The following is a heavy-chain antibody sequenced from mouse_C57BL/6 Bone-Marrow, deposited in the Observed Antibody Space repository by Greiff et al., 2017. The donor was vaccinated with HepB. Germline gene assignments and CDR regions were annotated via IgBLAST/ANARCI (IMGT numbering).Heavy chain of an antibody. CDR2: IDPANGNT. Sequence: VQLQQSVAELVRPGASVKLSCTASGFNIKNTYMHWVKQRPEQGLEWIGRIDPANGNTKYAPKFQGKATITADTSSNTAYLQLSSLTSEVTAIYYCACPHYYGSSPAWFAYWGQGTLVTVSA. D-gene: IGHD1-1*01. CDR1: GFNIKNTY. J-gene: IGHJ3*01. V-gene: IGHV14-3*01. CDR3: ACPHYYGSSPAWFAY.